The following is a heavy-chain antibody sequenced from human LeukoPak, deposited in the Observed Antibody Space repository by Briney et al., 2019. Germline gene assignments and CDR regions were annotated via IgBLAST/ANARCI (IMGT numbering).Heavy chain of an antibody. CDR2: VYQSGGT. CDR3: ARAGYGDSDFDY. CDR1: GYSINRNYF. Sequence: SETLSLTCTVSGYSINRNYFWGWIRQPPGKGLEWIGSVYQSGGTYYNPSLKSRVTISVDTSTNQFSLKVKSVTAADTAVYYCARAGYGDSDFDYWGQGTLVTVSS. J-gene: IGHJ4*02. D-gene: IGHD4-17*01. V-gene: IGHV4-38-2*02.